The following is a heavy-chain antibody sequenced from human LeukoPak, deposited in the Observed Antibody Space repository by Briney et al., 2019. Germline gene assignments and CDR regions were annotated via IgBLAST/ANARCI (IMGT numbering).Heavy chain of an antibody. CDR1: GGSISSYY. D-gene: IGHD2-15*01. CDR3: ARAEAATPHFDH. J-gene: IGHJ4*02. V-gene: IGHV4-59*01. CDR2: IYHSGST. Sequence: ETLSLTCTVSGGSISSYYWSWIRQPPGKGLEWIGYIYHSGSTNYNPSLKSRVTISVDTFKNQFSLKLSSVTAADTALYYCARAEAATPHFDHWGQGTLLTVSS.